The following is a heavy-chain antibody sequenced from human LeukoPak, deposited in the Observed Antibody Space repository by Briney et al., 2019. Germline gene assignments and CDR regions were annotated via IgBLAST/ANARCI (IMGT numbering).Heavy chain of an antibody. CDR2: ISSSSSYI. V-gene: IGHV3-21*01. CDR3: VRVGSVTGTTAP. J-gene: IGHJ5*02. D-gene: IGHD1-7*01. CDR1: GFTFSSYS. Sequence: TGGSLRLSCAASGFTFSSYSMSWVRQAPGKGLEWVSSISSSSSYIYYADSVKGRFTISRDNAKNSLYLQMNSLRAEDTAVYYCVRVGSVTGTTAPWGQGTLVTVSS.